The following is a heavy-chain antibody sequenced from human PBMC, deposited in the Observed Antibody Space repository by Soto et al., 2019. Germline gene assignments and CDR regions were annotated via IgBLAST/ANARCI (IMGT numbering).Heavy chain of an antibody. J-gene: IGHJ4*02. D-gene: IGHD2-2*01. CDR3: ARGIYCISTSCYDY. Sequence: QVQLVQSGAEVKKPGSSVQVSCKASGGTFSSYAISWVRQAPGQGLEWMGGLIPIFGTANYAQKVQGRVKITADESTSTAYMELSSLRSEDTAVYYCARGIYCISTSCYDYWGQGTLVNVSS. V-gene: IGHV1-69*12. CDR2: LIPIFGTA. CDR1: GGTFSSYA.